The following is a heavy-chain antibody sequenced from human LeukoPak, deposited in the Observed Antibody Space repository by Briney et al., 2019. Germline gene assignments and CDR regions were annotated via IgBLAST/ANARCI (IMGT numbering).Heavy chain of an antibody. V-gene: IGHV3-74*01. D-gene: IGHD2-15*01. CDR2: INGDGTNT. J-gene: IGHJ4*02. CDR1: GFTFSSHW. CDR3: AREGIWSLDS. Sequence: GGSLRLSCAASGFTFSSHWMQWVRQAPGKGLVWVSRINGDGTNTPYVDSVEGRFTVSRDNVKNTLYLQMNSLRAEDTAVYYCAREGIWSLDSWGQGTLVTVSS.